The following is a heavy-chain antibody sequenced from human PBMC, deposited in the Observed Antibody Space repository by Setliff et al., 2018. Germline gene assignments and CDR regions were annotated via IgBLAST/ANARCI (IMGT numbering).Heavy chain of an antibody. V-gene: IGHV3-11*04. D-gene: IGHD1-20*01. CDR2: ISSSGSTI. Sequence: LSLTCTVSGGSISSYYWSWIRQAPGKGLEWVSYISSSGSTIYYADSVKGRFTISRDNAKNSLYLQMNSLRAEDTAVYYCARDGNNWNDLDYWGHGTLVTVSS. CDR3: ARDGNNWNDLDY. J-gene: IGHJ4*01. CDR1: GGSISSYY.